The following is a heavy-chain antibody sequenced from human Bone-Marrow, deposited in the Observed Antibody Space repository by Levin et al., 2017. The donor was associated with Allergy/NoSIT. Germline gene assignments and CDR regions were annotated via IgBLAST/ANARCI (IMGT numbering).Heavy chain of an antibody. CDR3: ARDYCSSSSCTIDY. CDR2: IYYSGAT. J-gene: IGHJ4*02. D-gene: IGHD2-2*01. CDR1: GGSISSSGYY. V-gene: IGHV4-39*01. Sequence: SETLSLTCTVSGGSISSSGYYWGWIRQPPGKGLEWIGSIYYSGATYYNPSLKSRVTISVDTSKNRFSLKLSSVTAADTAVYYCARDYCSSSSCTIDYWGQGTLVTVSS.